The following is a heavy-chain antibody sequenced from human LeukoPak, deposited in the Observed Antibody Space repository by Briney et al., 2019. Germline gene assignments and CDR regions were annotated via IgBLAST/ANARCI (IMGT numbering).Heavy chain of an antibody. Sequence: PGRSLRLSCAASGFTFSNYAIHWVRQAPGKGLEWVAVISYDGSNKYYADSVKGRFTISRDNSKNTLYLQMNSLRAEDTAVYYCARGWARTIPQPAEYFQHWGQDTLVTVSS. J-gene: IGHJ1*01. V-gene: IGHV3-30-3*01. CDR1: GFTFSNYA. D-gene: IGHD1-1*01. CDR2: ISYDGSNK. CDR3: ARGWARTIPQPAEYFQH.